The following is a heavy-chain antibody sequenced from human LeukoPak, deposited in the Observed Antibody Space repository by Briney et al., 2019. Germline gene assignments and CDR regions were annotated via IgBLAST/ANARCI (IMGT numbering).Heavy chain of an antibody. J-gene: IGHJ4*02. D-gene: IGHD3-22*01. CDR2: VSHDGIGT. Sequence: GGSLRLSCAASGFTFSVSPMHWVRQAPGKGLEWVAGVSHDGIGTYYADSVKGRFTISRDNSKNTLYLQMDSLRPEDTAVYYCARESGSSGYAGHFDFRGQGTLVTVSS. CDR1: GFTFSVSP. CDR3: ARESGSSGYAGHFDF. V-gene: IGHV3-30*04.